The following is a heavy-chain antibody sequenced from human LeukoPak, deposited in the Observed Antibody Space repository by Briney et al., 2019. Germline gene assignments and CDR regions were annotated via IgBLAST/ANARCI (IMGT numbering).Heavy chain of an antibody. J-gene: IGHJ4*02. D-gene: IGHD3-10*01. CDR1: GFTFSSYT. Sequence: GGSLRLSCAASGFTFSSYTLNWVRQAPGKGLEWVSYISDSGDTIYYADSVKGRFTISRDNAKNSLYLQMNNLRAEDTAVYYCARGGDYWGQGTLVTVSS. CDR3: ARGGDY. CDR2: ISDSGDTI. V-gene: IGHV3-48*04.